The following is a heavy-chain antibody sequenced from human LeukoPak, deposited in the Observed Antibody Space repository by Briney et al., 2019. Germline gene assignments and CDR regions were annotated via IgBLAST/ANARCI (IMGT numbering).Heavy chain of an antibody. J-gene: IGHJ4*02. V-gene: IGHV4-39*01. CDR1: GGSISSSSYY. D-gene: IGHD3-9*01. CDR2: IYYSGST. Sequence: PSETLSLTCTVSGGSISSSSYYWGWIRQPPGKGLEWIGSIYYSGSTYYNPSLKSRVTISVDTSKNQFSLKLSSVTAADTAVYYCARCELRYFDWLFPDYWGQGTLVTVFS. CDR3: ARCELRYFDWLFPDY.